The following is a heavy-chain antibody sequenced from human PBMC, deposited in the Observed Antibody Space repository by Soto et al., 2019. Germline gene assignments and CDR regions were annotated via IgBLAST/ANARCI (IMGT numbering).Heavy chain of an antibody. CDR2: IHYSGTT. Sequence: PSETLSLTCTIYCGSISSYFWSWIRQPPGKGLEWIGYIHYSGTTVYSPSLKSRVTMSIDTSENQFTLNLTSVTAADTTVYFCARDTGGYYLDSWGQGSLVTVSS. CDR1: CGSISSYF. D-gene: IGHD7-27*01. V-gene: IGHV4-59*01. J-gene: IGHJ4*01. CDR3: ARDTGGYYLDS.